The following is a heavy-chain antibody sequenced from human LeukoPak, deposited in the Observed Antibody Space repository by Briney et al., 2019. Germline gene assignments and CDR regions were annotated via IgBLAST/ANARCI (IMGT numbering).Heavy chain of an antibody. CDR2: IYHSGSS. J-gene: IGHJ4*02. V-gene: IGHV4-39*01. Sequence: SETLSLTCTVSGGSISSSSYYWGWIRQPPGKGLEWIGSIYHSGSSYYNPFLKSRVTISVDTSKNQFSLKLSSVTAADTAVYYCARHSSYYGNFDYWGQGTLVTVSS. CDR3: ARHSSYYGNFDY. D-gene: IGHD3-10*01. CDR1: GGSISSSSYY.